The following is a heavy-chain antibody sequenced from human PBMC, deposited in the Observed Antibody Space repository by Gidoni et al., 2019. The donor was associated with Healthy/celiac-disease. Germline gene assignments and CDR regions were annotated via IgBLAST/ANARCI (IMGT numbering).Heavy chain of an antibody. J-gene: IGHJ4*02. Sequence: QVQLVQSGAEVKKPGASVKVSCKASGYTFTSYAMHWVRQAPGQRLEWMGWINAGNGNTKYSQKFQGRVTITRDTSASTAYMELSSLRSEDTAVYYCARAITIFGVVIIRGSFDYWGQGTLVTVSS. D-gene: IGHD3-3*01. CDR3: ARAITIFGVVIIRGSFDY. CDR2: INAGNGNT. V-gene: IGHV1-3*01. CDR1: GYTFTSYA.